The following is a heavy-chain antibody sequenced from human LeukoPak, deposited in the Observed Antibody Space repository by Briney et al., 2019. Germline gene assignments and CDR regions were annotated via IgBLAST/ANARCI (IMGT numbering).Heavy chain of an antibody. D-gene: IGHD4-17*01. J-gene: IGHJ6*02. CDR3: AGTTVTTDYYYGMDV. Sequence: GGSLRLSCAASGFTFSSYAMSWVRQAPGKGLEWISAISGSGGSTFYADSVKGRFTISRDNSKNTLYLQMNSLRAEDTAVYYCAGTTVTTDYYYGMDVWGQGTTVTVSS. CDR1: GFTFSSYA. V-gene: IGHV3-23*01. CDR2: ISGSGGST.